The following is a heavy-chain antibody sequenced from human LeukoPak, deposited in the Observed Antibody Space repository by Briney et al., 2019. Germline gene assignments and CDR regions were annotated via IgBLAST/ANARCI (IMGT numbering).Heavy chain of an antibody. D-gene: IGHD3-22*01. V-gene: IGHV3-15*01. Sequence: GASLRLSCAASGFTFSSYAMSWVRQAPGKGLEWVGRIKSKTDGGTTDYAAPVKGRFTISRDDSKNTLYLQMNSLKTEDTAVYYCTTDRYYDSSGYYYYFDYWGQGTLVTVSS. CDR2: IKSKTDGGTT. J-gene: IGHJ4*02. CDR1: GFTFSSYA. CDR3: TTDRYYDSSGYYYYFDY.